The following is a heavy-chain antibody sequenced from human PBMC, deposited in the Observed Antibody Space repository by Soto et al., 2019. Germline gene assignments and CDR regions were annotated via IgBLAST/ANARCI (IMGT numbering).Heavy chain of an antibody. Sequence: PGGSLRLSCAASGFTFSSYDMHWVRQATGKGLEWVSAIGTAGDTYYPGSVKGRFTISRENAKNSLYLQMNSLRAGDTAVYYCARVIGSSWYGDAFDIWGQGTMVTVSS. CDR3: ARVIGSSWYGDAFDI. CDR1: GFTFSSYD. V-gene: IGHV3-13*01. J-gene: IGHJ3*02. CDR2: IGTAGDT. D-gene: IGHD6-13*01.